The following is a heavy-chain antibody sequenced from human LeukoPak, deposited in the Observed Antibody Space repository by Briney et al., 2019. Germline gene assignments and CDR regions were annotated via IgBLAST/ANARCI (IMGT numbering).Heavy chain of an antibody. Sequence: SETLSLTCTVSGGSISSYYWSWIRQPPGKGLEWIGYIYYSGSTNYNPSLKSRVTISVDTSKNQFSPKLSSVTAADTAVYYCARHKVSYYYGSGSYSLSEFDYWGQGTLVTVSS. CDR2: IYYSGST. D-gene: IGHD3-10*01. CDR3: ARHKVSYYYGSGSYSLSEFDY. V-gene: IGHV4-59*08. J-gene: IGHJ4*02. CDR1: GGSISSYY.